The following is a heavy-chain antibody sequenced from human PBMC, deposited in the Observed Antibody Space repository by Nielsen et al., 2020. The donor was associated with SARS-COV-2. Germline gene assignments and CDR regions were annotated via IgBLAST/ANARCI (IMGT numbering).Heavy chain of an antibody. CDR3: ARHMSSSWYSGFDY. V-gene: IGHV4-39*01. D-gene: IGHD6-13*01. CDR1: GGSISSSPYY. Sequence: SETLSLTCAVSGGSISSSPYYWVWIRQPPGKGLEWIGTIYYSGSTYYNPSLKSRLSIYVDTSKNQFSLKLSSVTAAETAVYYCARHMSSSWYSGFDYWGQGTLVTVSS. J-gene: IGHJ4*02. CDR2: IYYSGST.